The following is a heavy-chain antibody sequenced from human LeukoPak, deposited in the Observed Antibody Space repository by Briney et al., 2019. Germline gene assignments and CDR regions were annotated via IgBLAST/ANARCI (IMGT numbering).Heavy chain of an antibody. CDR1: GGSISSGGYY. D-gene: IGHD3-22*01. J-gene: IGHJ4*02. CDR3: ARDKYYDSSGYYYGLDY. CDR2: IYYSGST. V-gene: IGHV4-31*03. Sequence: PSETLSLICTVSGGSISSGGYYWSWIRQHPGKGLEWIGYIYYSGSTYYNPSLKSRVTISVDTSKNQFSLKLSSVTAADTAVYYCARDKYYDSSGYYYGLDYWGQGTLVTVSS.